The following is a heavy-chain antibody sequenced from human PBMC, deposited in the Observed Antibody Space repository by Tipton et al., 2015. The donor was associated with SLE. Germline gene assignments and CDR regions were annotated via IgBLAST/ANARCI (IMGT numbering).Heavy chain of an antibody. D-gene: IGHD6-13*01. V-gene: IGHV4-39*01. J-gene: IGHJ4*02. CDR3: ARHQKQQGKAGFDY. Sequence: TLSLTCTASGGSISSSSYYWGWIRQPPGKGLEWIGSIYYSGSTYYNPSLKSRVTISVDTSKNQFSLKLSSVTAADTAVYYCARHQKQQGKAGFDYWGQGTLVTVSS. CDR1: GGSISSSSYY. CDR2: IYYSGST.